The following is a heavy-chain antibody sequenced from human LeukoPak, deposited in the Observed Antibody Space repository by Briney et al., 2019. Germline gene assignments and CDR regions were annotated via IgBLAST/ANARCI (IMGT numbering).Heavy chain of an antibody. CDR3: ARAYSYGQGMDY. Sequence: GGSLRLSCAASGFTFSSYSTNWVRQAPGKGLEWVSSISSSSSYIYYADSVKGRFTISRDNAKNSLYLQMNCLRAEDTAVYYCARAYSYGQGMDYWGQRTLVTVSS. CDR1: GFTFSSYS. V-gene: IGHV3-21*01. D-gene: IGHD5-18*01. CDR2: ISSSSSYI. J-gene: IGHJ4*02.